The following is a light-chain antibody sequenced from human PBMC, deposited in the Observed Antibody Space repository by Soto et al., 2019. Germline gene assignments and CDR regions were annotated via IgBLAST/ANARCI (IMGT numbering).Light chain of an antibody. CDR3: QQYGSSGT. CDR1: QSVSNNY. V-gene: IGKV3-20*01. Sequence: EIVLTQSPGPLSLSPGERATLSCMASQSVSNNYLAWYQQKPGQAPRLLIYGASNRATGIPDRFSGSGSGTDFTLTTSRLEPEDFAVYYCQQYGSSGTFGQGTKVDIK. CDR2: GAS. J-gene: IGKJ1*01.